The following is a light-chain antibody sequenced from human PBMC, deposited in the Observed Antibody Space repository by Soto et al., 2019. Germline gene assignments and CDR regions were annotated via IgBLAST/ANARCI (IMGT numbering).Light chain of an antibody. Sequence: DIVMTQSPDSLAVSLGERATINCKSSQSVLYSPNNKNYLAWYQQKPGQPPKLLLYWASTRESGVPDRFSGSGSGTDFNLTVSSLQAEDVAVYYCQKFYDPPPTCGEGTKVEIK. CDR3: QKFYDPPPT. V-gene: IGKV4-1*01. J-gene: IGKJ1*01. CDR1: QSVLYSPNNKNY. CDR2: WAS.